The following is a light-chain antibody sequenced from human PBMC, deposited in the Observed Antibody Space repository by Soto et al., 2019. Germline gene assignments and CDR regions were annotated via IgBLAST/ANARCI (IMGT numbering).Light chain of an antibody. CDR2: EAS. CDR1: QNVCNY. V-gene: IGKV1-33*01. J-gene: IGKJ4*01. CDR3: QQYDNLPLT. Sequence: DIQMTQSPSSLSASLGDRVTITCQASQNVCNYLDWNQQKPGKDTKLRIYEASKLETGVPSRFSGSGSGTDFTCTIISLQPEDIATDYFQQYDNLPLTFCGGTNLDI.